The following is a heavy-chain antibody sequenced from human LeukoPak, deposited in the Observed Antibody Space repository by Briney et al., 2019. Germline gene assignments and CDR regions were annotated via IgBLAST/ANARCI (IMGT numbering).Heavy chain of an antibody. D-gene: IGHD5-18*01. CDR2: IRSKSNSYAT. V-gene: IGHV3-73*01. Sequence: PGGSLRLSCAASGFSFSGSAMHWVRQASGKGLEWVGRIRSKSNSYATAYGASVKGRFTISRDESKNTAYLQMNSLKTKDTAVYYCTRQEEPTALIDHWGQGTLVTVSS. CDR1: GFSFSGSA. J-gene: IGHJ4*02. CDR3: TRQEEPTALIDH.